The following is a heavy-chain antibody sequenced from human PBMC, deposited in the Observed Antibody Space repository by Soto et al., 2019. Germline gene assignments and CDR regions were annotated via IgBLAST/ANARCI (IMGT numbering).Heavy chain of an antibody. CDR3: AVLGYCTNGVCSHYYYSGMDV. Sequence: ASVKVSCKASGYTFTGYYMHWVRQAPGQGLECMGWINPNSGGTNYAQKFQGRVTMTRDTSISTAYMELSRLRSDDTAVYYCAVLGYCTNGVCSHYYYSGMDVWGQGTTGTVSS. J-gene: IGHJ6*02. D-gene: IGHD2-8*01. V-gene: IGHV1-2*02. CDR2: INPNSGGT. CDR1: GYTFTGYY.